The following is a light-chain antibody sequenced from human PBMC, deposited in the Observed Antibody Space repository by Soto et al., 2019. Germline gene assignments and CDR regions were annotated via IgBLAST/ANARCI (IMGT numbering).Light chain of an antibody. CDR2: DAS. Sequence: DIQMTQSPSTLSASVGDRVTITCRASQSITNRLAWYQQKPGKAPKVLIYDASNLQSGVPSRFSGSGFGTEFLLTVSSLQPDDCATYSCQHDGGVWTFGQGTKVDIK. CDR3: QHDGGVWT. CDR1: QSITNR. J-gene: IGKJ1*01. V-gene: IGKV1-5*01.